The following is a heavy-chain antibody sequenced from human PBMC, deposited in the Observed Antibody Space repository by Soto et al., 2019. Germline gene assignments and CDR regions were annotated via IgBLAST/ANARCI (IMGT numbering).Heavy chain of an antibody. Sequence: GGSMRLSCAASGLTTSSYAMHWVGQTPGKGLEWVAVISYDGSNKYYADSVKGRFTISRDNSKNTMYLQMNSMRAEDTAVYYCARDGEDSYGYDYWGQGTLVTVSS. D-gene: IGHD5-18*01. V-gene: IGHV3-30-3*01. CDR2: ISYDGSNK. J-gene: IGHJ4*02. CDR3: ARDGEDSYGYDY. CDR1: GLTTSSYA.